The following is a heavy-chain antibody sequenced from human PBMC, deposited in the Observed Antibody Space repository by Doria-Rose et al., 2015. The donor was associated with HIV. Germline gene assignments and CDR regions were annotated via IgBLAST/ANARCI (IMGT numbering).Heavy chain of an antibody. Sequence: QVTLKESGPVLVKPTETLTLTCTVSGVSLSSPGMGVSWICQPPGKALEWLANMFSDDARSYKTSLKSRLTISRGTSKSQVVLTMTDMDPVDTATYYCARIKSSRWYHKYYFDFWGQGTLVIVSA. J-gene: IGHJ4*02. CDR1: GVSLSSPGMG. CDR3: ARIKSSRWYHKYYFDF. V-gene: IGHV2-26*01. D-gene: IGHD6-13*01. CDR2: MFSDDAR.